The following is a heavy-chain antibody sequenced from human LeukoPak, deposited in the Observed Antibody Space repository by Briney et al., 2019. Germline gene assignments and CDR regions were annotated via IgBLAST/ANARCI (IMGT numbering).Heavy chain of an antibody. CDR1: GGSISSSNW. V-gene: IGHV4-4*02. Sequence: PSETLSLTCAVSGGSISSSNWWSWVRQPPGKGLEWIGSIYHSGSTYYNPSLKSRATISVDTSKNQFSLKLSSVTAADTAVYYCARDLSYYGSGTWGQGTLVTVSS. J-gene: IGHJ5*02. CDR3: ARDLSYYGSGT. D-gene: IGHD3-10*01. CDR2: IYHSGST.